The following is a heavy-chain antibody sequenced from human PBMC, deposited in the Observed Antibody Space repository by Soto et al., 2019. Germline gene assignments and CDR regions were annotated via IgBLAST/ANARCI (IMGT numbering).Heavy chain of an antibody. J-gene: IGHJ1*01. D-gene: IGHD3-22*01. CDR1: GFTFSSYA. V-gene: IGHV3-23*01. CDR3: AKVGHNYYDSSGLGYFQH. CDR2: ISGSGGST. Sequence: QPGGSLRLSCAASGFTFSSYAMSWVRQAPGKGLEWVSAISGSGGSTYYADSVKGRFTISRDNSKNTLYLQMNSLRAEDTAVYYCAKVGHNYYDSSGLGYFQHWGQGTLVTVSS.